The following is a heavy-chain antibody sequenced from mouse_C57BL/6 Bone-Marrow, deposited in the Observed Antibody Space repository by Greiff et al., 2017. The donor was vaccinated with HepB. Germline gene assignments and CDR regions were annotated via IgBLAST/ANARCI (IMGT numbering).Heavy chain of an antibody. Sequence: EVKLLESGPGLVKPSQSLSLTCSVTGYSITSGYYWNWIRQFPGNKLEWMGYISYDGSNNYNPSLKNRISITRDTSKNQFFLKLNSVTTEDTATYYCARWLGKLGHAMDYWGQGTSVTVSS. CDR3: ARWLGKLGHAMDY. V-gene: IGHV3-6*01. D-gene: IGHD4-1*01. CDR1: GYSITSGYY. J-gene: IGHJ4*01. CDR2: ISYDGSN.